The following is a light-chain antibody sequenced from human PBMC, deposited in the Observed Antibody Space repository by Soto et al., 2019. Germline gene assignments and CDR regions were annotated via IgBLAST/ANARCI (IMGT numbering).Light chain of an antibody. CDR2: EVN. CDR1: SSDVGGYNY. Sequence: QSALTQPPSASGSPVQSVTISCTGTSSDVGGYNYVSWYQQHPGKVPKLMVYEVNKRPSGVPDRFSGSKSGNTASLTVSGRQAEDEADYYCTSYAGGNNVFGTGTKLTVL. CDR3: TSYAGGNNV. V-gene: IGLV2-8*01. J-gene: IGLJ1*01.